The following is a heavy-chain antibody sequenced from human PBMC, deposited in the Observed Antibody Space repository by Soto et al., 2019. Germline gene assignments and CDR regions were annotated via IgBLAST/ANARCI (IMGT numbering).Heavy chain of an antibody. Sequence: PGGSLRLSCAASGFNFGASWMAWVRQAPGKGLEGVADIKQDGSEKNYVDSVKGRVTISRDDAKNSLYLQMNSLRAEDTAVYYCVRDPLYAAIDTWGLENLVTISS. CDR2: IKQDGSEK. J-gene: IGHJ5*01. CDR3: VRDPLYAAIDT. V-gene: IGHV3-7*01. D-gene: IGHD2-8*01. CDR1: GFNFGASW.